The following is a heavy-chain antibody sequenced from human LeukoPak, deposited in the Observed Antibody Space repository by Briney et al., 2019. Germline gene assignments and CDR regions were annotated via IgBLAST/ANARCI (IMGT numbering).Heavy chain of an antibody. D-gene: IGHD6-19*01. V-gene: IGHV3-23*01. CDR2: ISGSGGST. J-gene: IGHJ4*02. CDR3: AKSSSGWCGLN. Sequence: PGRGLEGVSAISGSGGSTYYADSVKGRFAISGGNSKNGLYLQMTSLKAADTAVYYCAKSSSGWCGLNWGQGTLVTVSS.